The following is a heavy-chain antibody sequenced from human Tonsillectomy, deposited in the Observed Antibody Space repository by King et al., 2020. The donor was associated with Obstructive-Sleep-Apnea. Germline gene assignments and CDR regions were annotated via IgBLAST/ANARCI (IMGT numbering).Heavy chain of an antibody. Sequence: QLVQSGAEVKKPGASVKVSCKASGDTFTMYDINWVRQAAGQGLEWMGWMDPNSGNTGYAQKFQGRVTMTRDTSISAAYMELSGLGSDDTAVYYCSTTVVAPDYSDYWGQGTLVTVSS. J-gene: IGHJ4*02. D-gene: IGHD4-23*01. CDR3: STTVVAPDYSDY. CDR1: GDTFTMYD. CDR2: MDPNSGNT. V-gene: IGHV1-8*01.